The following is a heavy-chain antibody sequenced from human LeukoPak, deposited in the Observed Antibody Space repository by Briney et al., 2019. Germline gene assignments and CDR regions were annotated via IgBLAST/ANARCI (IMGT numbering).Heavy chain of an antibody. J-gene: IGHJ4*02. V-gene: IGHV3-7*01. Sequence: GGSLRLSCAASGFTFSSYWMSWVRQAPGKGLEWVANIKQDGSERYYVDSVKGRFTISRDNAKNSLYLQMNSLRAEDTAVYYCARDLEGHICYFDYWGQGTLVTVSS. CDR2: IKQDGSER. CDR1: GFTFSSYW. CDR3: ARDLEGHICYFDY. D-gene: IGHD2-21*01.